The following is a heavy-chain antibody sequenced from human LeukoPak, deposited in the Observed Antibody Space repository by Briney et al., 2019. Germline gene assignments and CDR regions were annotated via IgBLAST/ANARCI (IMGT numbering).Heavy chain of an antibody. D-gene: IGHD6-19*01. CDR2: LNPNNGNT. Sequence: ASVKVSCKASGYTFTSYDINWVRQATGQGLEWMGWLNPNNGNTGYAQKFQGRVTITRNTSINTAYMELSSLRSEDTAVYYCARMTVSGRDNWFDPWGQGTLVTVSS. V-gene: IGHV1-8*03. CDR1: GYTFTSYD. J-gene: IGHJ5*02. CDR3: ARMTVSGRDNWFDP.